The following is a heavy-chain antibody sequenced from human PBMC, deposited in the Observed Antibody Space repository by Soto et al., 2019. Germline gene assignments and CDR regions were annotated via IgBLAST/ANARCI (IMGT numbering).Heavy chain of an antibody. D-gene: IGHD3-10*01. J-gene: IGHJ3*02. CDR2: NIPVFNTA. CDR3: ARGVYGSGNYYTAPSAFDI. V-gene: IGHV1-69*06. Sequence: QVQLEQSGAEVKKPGSSVKVSCKASGGTLSDHGVAWLRQDPGQGLEWMGGNIPVFNTAKYSQKFQGRITVTANKFTKITYIQLTRLRSEDTTFYFCARGVYGSGNYYTAPSAFDIRGQGTMVIVSS. CDR1: GGTLSDHG.